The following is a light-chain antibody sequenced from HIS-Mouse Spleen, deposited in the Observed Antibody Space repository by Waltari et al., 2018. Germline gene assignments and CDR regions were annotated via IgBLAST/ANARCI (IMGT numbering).Light chain of an antibody. CDR3: SSYTSSSTWV. Sequence: QSALTQPASVSGSPGQSIPISCTGTSSDVGGYNYVSWYQQHPGKAPKLMVYDVISRPSGVSNRSSGSKSGNAASLTISGLQAEDEADYYCSSYTSSSTWVFGGGTKLTVL. V-gene: IGLV2-14*03. CDR1: SSDVGGYNY. CDR2: DVI. J-gene: IGLJ3*02.